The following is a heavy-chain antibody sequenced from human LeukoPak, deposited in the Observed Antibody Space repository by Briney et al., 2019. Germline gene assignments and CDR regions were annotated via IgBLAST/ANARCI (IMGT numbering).Heavy chain of an antibody. CDR3: ARDVLGRSGEQLDY. CDR1: GFTFSSYG. V-gene: IGHV3-33*01. CDR2: IWYDGSKK. D-gene: IGHD3-3*01. J-gene: IGHJ4*02. Sequence: GGSLRLSCAASGFTFSSYGMHWVRQAPGKGLEWVAVIWYDGSKKYYADSVKGRFTISRDNAKNSLYLQMSSLRVEDTAVYYCARDVLGRSGEQLDYWGQGTLVTVSS.